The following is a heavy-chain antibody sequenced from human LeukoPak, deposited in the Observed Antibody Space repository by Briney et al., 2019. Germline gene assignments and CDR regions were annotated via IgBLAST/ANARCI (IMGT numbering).Heavy chain of an antibody. CDR3: AKGRSDGMDV. CDR1: GFTFDDYA. Sequence: GRSLRLSCAASGFTFDDYAMHWVRQAPGKGLEWVSGISWNSGSIGYADSVKGRFTISRDNAKNSLYLQMNSLRAEDRALYYCAKGRSDGMDVWGQGTTVTVSS. CDR2: ISWNSGSI. J-gene: IGHJ6*02. V-gene: IGHV3-9*01. D-gene: IGHD3-3*01.